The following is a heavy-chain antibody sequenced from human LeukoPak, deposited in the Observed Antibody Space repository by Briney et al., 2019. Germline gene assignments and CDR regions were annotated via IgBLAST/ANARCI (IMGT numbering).Heavy chain of an antibody. CDR1: GGSISSYY. CDR3: ARDYYGSGSYYNWFDP. V-gene: IGHV4-4*07. D-gene: IGHD3-10*01. Sequence: SETLSLTCTVPGGSISSYYWSWIRQPAGKGLEWIGRIYTSGSTNYNPSLKSRVTISVDTSKNQFSLKLSSVTAADTAVYYCARDYYGSGSYYNWFDPWGQGTLVTVSS. J-gene: IGHJ5*02. CDR2: IYTSGST.